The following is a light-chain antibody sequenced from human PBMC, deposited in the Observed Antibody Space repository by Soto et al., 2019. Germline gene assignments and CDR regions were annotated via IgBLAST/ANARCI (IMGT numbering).Light chain of an antibody. V-gene: IGKV1-9*01. CDR2: AAS. Sequence: DIQLTQSPSFLSASVGDRVTITCRASQGINNYLAWYQQKPGKAPKLLIYAASTLHSGVPSRFSGSGSGTEFTLTISSLQPEDFATYYCQQLNNYPFTFGPGTIVDIK. CDR3: QQLNNYPFT. CDR1: QGINNY. J-gene: IGKJ3*01.